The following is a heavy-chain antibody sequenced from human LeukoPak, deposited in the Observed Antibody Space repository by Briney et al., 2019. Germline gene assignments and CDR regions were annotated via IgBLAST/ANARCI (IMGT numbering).Heavy chain of an antibody. CDR1: GYTFISYG. CDR3: AREGGVGPTAPPDYYSYQMDV. D-gene: IGHD1-26*01. Sequence: GASVKVSCKASGYTFISYGITWVRQAPGQGLEGMGWISPYTTKTNYAQSLQGRVTMTTDTSTSTAYMELRSLRSDATAVYYCAREGGVGPTAPPDYYSYQMDVWGKGTTVTVSS. CDR2: ISPYTTKT. V-gene: IGHV1-18*01. J-gene: IGHJ6*03.